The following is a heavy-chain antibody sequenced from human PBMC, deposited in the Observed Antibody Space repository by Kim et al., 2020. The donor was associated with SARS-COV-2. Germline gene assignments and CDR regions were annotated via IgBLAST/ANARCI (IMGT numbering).Heavy chain of an antibody. CDR1: GGSISSGGYY. CDR2: IYYSGST. V-gene: IGHV4-31*03. Sequence: SETLSLTCTVSGGSISSGGYYWSWIRQHPGKGLEWIGYIYYSGSTYYNPSLKSRVTISVDTSKNQFSLKLSSVTAADTAVYYCARGLLAGSGHSSGYYWGGSKIYYYYGMDVWGQGTTVTVSS. J-gene: IGHJ6*02. CDR3: ARGLLAGSGHSSGYYWGGSKIYYYYGMDV. D-gene: IGHD3-22*01.